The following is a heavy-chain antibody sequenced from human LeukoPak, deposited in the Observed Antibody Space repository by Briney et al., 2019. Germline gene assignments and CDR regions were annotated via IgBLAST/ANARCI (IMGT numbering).Heavy chain of an antibody. CDR3: ARQYDSYFYYYLDL. CDR1: GGSISSSTYY. V-gene: IGHV4-39*01. CDR2: VYYSGST. Sequence: PSETLSLTCSVSGGSISSSTYYWGWIRQPPGKGLEWIGPVYYSGSTYYNPSLESRVTMSVDTSRNQFSLKLSFVTAADTAVYYCARQYDSYFYYYLDLWGTETRVTVFS. J-gene: IGHJ6*03.